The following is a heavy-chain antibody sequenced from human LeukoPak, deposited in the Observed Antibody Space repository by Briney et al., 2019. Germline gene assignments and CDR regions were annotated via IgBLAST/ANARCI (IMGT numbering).Heavy chain of an antibody. CDR1: GGTFSSYA. CDR2: IIPIFGTA. Sequence: SVKVSCTASGGTFSSYAISWVRQAPGQGLEWMGGIIPIFGTANYAQKFQGRVTITADESTSSAYMELSSLRSEDTAVYYCARGKVGAPVDYWGQGTLVTVSS. CDR3: ARGKVGAPVDY. D-gene: IGHD1-26*01. J-gene: IGHJ4*02. V-gene: IGHV1-69*13.